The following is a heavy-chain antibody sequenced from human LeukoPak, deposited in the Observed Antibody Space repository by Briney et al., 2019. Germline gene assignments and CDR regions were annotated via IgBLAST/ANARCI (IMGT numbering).Heavy chain of an antibody. CDR1: GGSISSSSYY. Sequence: SETLSLTCTVSGGSISSSSYYWGWIRQPPGKGLEWIGSIYYSGSTYYNPSLKSRVTISVDTSKNQFSLKLSSVTAADTAVYYCARSETPYSSGPQYNWFDPWGQGTLVTVSS. CDR2: IYYSGST. D-gene: IGHD6-19*01. V-gene: IGHV4-39*01. CDR3: ARSETPYSSGPQYNWFDP. J-gene: IGHJ5*02.